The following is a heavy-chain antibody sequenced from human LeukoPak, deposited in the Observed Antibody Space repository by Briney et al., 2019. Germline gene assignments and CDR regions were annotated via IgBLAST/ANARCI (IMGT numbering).Heavy chain of an antibody. D-gene: IGHD3-10*01. V-gene: IGHV1-3*01. Sequence: GASVKVSCKASGYTFTSYAMHWVRQALGQRLEWMGWINAGNGNTKYSQKFQGRVTITRDTSASTAYMELSSLRSEDTAVYYCARLLVTMVRGVPRLQGFDPWGQGTLVTVSS. J-gene: IGHJ5*02. CDR1: GYTFTSYA. CDR3: ARLLVTMVRGVPRLQGFDP. CDR2: INAGNGNT.